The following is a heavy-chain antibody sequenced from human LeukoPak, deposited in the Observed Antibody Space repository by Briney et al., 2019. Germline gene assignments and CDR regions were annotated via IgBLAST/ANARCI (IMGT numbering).Heavy chain of an antibody. D-gene: IGHD1/OR15-1a*01. CDR1: GFTFSTYE. V-gene: IGHV3-21*01. CDR2: ISSSGSYI. Sequence: PGGSLRLSCAASGFTFSTYEMNWVRQAPGKGLEWVSSISSSGSYIFHADSVKGRFTISRDNAKNSLYLQMNSLRAEDTAVYYCAREGPINNGDLDYWGQGTLVTVSS. J-gene: IGHJ4*02. CDR3: AREGPINNGDLDY.